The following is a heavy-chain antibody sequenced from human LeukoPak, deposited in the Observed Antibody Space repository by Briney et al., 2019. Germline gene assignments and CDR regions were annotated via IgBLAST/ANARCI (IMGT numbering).Heavy chain of an antibody. CDR2: INHSGST. CDR3: ARRRQAAAGSKYNWFDP. J-gene: IGHJ5*02. D-gene: IGHD6-13*01. V-gene: IGHV4-34*01. Sequence: SETLSLTCAVYGGSFSGYYWSWIRQPPGKGLEWIGEINHSGSTNYNPSLKSRVTISVDTSKNQFSLKLSSVTAADTAVYYCARRRQAAAGSKYNWFDPWGQGTLVTVSS. CDR1: GGSFSGYY.